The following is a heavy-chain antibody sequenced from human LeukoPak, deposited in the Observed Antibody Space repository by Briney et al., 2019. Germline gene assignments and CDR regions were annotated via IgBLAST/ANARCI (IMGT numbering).Heavy chain of an antibody. Sequence: GGSLRLSCAASGFTVSSNYMSWVRQAPGKGLEWVSVIYSGGSTYYADSVKGRFTISGDNSKNTLYLQMSSLRAEDTAVYYCARGYYDSSGYYPEVAFDIWGQGTMVTVSS. CDR3: ARGYYDSSGYYPEVAFDI. CDR2: IYSGGST. D-gene: IGHD3-22*01. J-gene: IGHJ3*02. CDR1: GFTVSSNY. V-gene: IGHV3-53*01.